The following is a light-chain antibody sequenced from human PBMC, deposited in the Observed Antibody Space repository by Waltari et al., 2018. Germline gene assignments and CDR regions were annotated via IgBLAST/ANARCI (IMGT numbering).Light chain of an antibody. CDR2: DVS. V-gene: IGLV2-14*03. J-gene: IGLJ3*02. Sequence: QSALTQPASVSGSPGQSISISCTGTSSDVGAYNYVSWYQQHPGKAPRLIIFDVSSRPSGVSSSFSGSKSGTPASLTISGLQGEDEAKYYCASYISYSTLELFGGGTSLTVL. CDR1: SSDVGAYNY. CDR3: ASYISYSTLEL.